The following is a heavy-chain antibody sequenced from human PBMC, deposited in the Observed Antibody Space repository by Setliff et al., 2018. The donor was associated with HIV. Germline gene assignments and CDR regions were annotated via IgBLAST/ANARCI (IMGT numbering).Heavy chain of an antibody. Sequence: GGSLRLSCAASGFTLSNYWMSWVRQAPGKGLEWVAHINKDGSEKNHVDSVKGRFTISRDNAKNSLYLQMNSLRAEETAVYFCARDVAVAGTEFWGQGTLVTVSS. V-gene: IGHV3-7*01. CDR2: INKDGSEK. D-gene: IGHD6-19*01. CDR3: ARDVAVAGTEF. J-gene: IGHJ4*02. CDR1: GFTLSNYW.